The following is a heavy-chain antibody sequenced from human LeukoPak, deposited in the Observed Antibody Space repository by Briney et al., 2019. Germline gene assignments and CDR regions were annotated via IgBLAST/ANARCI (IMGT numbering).Heavy chain of an antibody. CDR1: GGSLSSFY. J-gene: IGHJ3*02. CDR3: ARDRLGTDAFDI. CDR2: IYTSGST. V-gene: IGHV4-4*07. Sequence: SETLSLTCTVSGGSLSSFYWSWIRQPARKGLEWIGRIYTSGSTNYNTSLKSRVPMSVDTSNNQCSLKLSSVTAAETAVYYCARDRLGTDAFDIWGQGTMVTVSS. D-gene: IGHD6-19*01.